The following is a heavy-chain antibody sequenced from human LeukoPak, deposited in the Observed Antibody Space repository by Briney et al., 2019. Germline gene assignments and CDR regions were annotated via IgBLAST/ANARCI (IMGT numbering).Heavy chain of an antibody. CDR1: GFTFSSYG. V-gene: IGHV3-33*01. Sequence: GRSLRLSCAASGFTFSSYGMHWVRQAPGKGLEWVAVIWYDGSNKYYADSVKGRFTISRDNSKNTLYLQMNSLRAEDTAVYHCARGAGPDAFDIWGQGTMVTVSS. CDR2: IWYDGSNK. D-gene: IGHD6-13*01. J-gene: IGHJ3*02. CDR3: ARGAGPDAFDI.